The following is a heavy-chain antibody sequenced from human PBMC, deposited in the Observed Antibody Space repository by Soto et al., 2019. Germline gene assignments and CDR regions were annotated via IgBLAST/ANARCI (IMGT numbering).Heavy chain of an antibody. J-gene: IGHJ2*01. D-gene: IGHD2-15*01. CDR1: GGSSRAYH. Sequence: GELQQWGTGLLKPSETLSLNCSVYGGSSRAYHWSWIRQSPGEGLEWIGEFSYSGSLNYNPSLKGRVAVALDTATNHVSLTMTSVTAADTAVYFGAGGPRDRSLALWGRGTLVT. CDR2: FSYSGSL. CDR3: AGGPRDRSLAL. V-gene: IGHV4-34*01.